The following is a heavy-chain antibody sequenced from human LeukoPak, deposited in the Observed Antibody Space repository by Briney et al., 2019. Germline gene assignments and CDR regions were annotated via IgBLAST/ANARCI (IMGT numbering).Heavy chain of an antibody. V-gene: IGHV1-46*01. Sequence: ASVKVSCKASGYTFTSYYMHWVRQAPGQGLEWMGIINPSGGSTSYAQKFQGRVTMTRDTSTSTVYMELSSLRSEDTAVYYCARDPLYYYDSSGYYFNYFDYWGQGTLVTVSS. CDR2: INPSGGST. CDR3: ARDPLYYYDSSGYYFNYFDY. D-gene: IGHD3-22*01. J-gene: IGHJ4*02. CDR1: GYTFTSYY.